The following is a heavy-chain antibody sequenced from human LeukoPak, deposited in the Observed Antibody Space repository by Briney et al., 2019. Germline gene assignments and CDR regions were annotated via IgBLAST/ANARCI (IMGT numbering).Heavy chain of an antibody. CDR2: INHSGST. Sequence: SETLSLTCAVYGGSFSGYYWSWIRQPPGKGLEWIGEINHSGSTNYNPSLKSRVTISVDTSKNQFSLKLSSVTAADTAVYYCARYIAAVDYWGQGTLVTVSS. CDR3: ARYIAAVDY. D-gene: IGHD6-13*01. J-gene: IGHJ4*02. CDR1: GGSFSGYY. V-gene: IGHV4-34*01.